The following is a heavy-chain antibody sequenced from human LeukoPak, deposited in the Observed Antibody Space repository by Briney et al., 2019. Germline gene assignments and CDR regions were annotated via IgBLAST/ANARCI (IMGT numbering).Heavy chain of an antibody. CDR1: GFTFSSYG. CDR3: ARDAPYYYDSSGYYSPRPLDY. CDR2: IWYDGSNK. D-gene: IGHD3-22*01. V-gene: IGHV3-33*01. J-gene: IGHJ4*02. Sequence: GRSLRLSCAASGFTFSSYGMHWVRLAPGKGLEWVAVIWYDGSNKYYADSVKGRFTISRDNSKNTLYLQMNSLRAEDTAVYYCARDAPYYYDSSGYYSPRPLDYWGQGTLVTVSS.